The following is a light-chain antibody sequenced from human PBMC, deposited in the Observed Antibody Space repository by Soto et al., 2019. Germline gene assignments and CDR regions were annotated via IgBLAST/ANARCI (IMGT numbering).Light chain of an antibody. CDR2: DAS. J-gene: IGKJ1*01. CDR3: LQYITGSPWT. CDR1: QSISSW. V-gene: IGKV1-5*01. Sequence: DIQLTQSPSFLSASVGDRVTITCRASQSISSWLAWYQQKPGKAPKLLIYDASSLESGVPSRFSGSGSGTEFTLTISSLQPDDFATYYCLQYITGSPWTFGQGTKVDIK.